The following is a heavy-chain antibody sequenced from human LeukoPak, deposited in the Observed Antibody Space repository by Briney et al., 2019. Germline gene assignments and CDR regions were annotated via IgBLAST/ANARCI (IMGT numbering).Heavy chain of an antibody. CDR3: ARGASGAGWFDP. CDR1: GGTFSSYA. J-gene: IGHJ5*02. Sequence: SVKVSCKASGGTFSSYAISWVRQAPGQGLEWMGRIIPILGIANYAQKFQGRVTITADKSTSTAYMELSSLRSEDTAVYYCARGASGAGWFDPWGQGTLVTVSS. V-gene: IGHV1-69*04. D-gene: IGHD6-25*01. CDR2: IIPILGIA.